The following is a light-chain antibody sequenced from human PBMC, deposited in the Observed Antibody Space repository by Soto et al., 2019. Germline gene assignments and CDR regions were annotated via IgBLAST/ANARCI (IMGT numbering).Light chain of an antibody. CDR1: QSVTSSY. Sequence: EIVLMQSPDTLSLSPGERATLSCRASQSVTSSYLAWYQQKPGQAPRLLIDGASRRATGIPDRFSGSGSGTDFTLTISRLEPEDFAVYYCQRYGSSPPLTFGGGTKVEIK. CDR3: QRYGSSPPLT. J-gene: IGKJ4*01. V-gene: IGKV3-20*01. CDR2: GAS.